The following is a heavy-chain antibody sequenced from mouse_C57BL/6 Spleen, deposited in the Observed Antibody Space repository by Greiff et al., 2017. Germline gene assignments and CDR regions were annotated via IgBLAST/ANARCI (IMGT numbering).Heavy chain of an antibody. CDR3: ARSTITTVVATGDY. CDR1: GYAFSSSW. D-gene: IGHD1-1*01. V-gene: IGHV1-82*01. CDR2: IYPGDGDT. Sequence: VQLQQSGPELVKPGASVKISCKASGYAFSSSWMNWVKQRPGKGLEWIGRIYPGDGDTNYNGKFKGKATLTADKSSSTAYMQLSSLTSEDSAVYVCARSTITTVVATGDYWGQGTTLTVSS. J-gene: IGHJ2*01.